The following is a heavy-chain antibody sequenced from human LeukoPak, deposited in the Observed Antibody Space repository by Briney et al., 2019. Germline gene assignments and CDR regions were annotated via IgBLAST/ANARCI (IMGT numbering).Heavy chain of an antibody. V-gene: IGHV6-1*01. D-gene: IGHD3-22*01. CDR1: GDSVSSNSAA. Sequence: SQTLSLTCATSGDSVSSNSAAWSWIRQSPSRGLEWLGRTYYRSKWYNDYAVSVKSRIIINPDTSKNQFSLQLNSVTPEDTAVYYCARDDSSGSALWHDAFDIWGQGTMVTVSS. CDR3: ARDDSSGSALWHDAFDI. CDR2: TYYRSKWYN. J-gene: IGHJ3*02.